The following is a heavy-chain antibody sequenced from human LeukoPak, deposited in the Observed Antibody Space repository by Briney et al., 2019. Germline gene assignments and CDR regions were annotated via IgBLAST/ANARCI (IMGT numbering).Heavy chain of an antibody. D-gene: IGHD4-23*01. Sequence: SESLSLTCTVSVDSINTYYWNWIRQPPGKGLEWIGNIYYTGSTKYNPALKSRVTISVDTSKNQFSLKLSSVTAADTAVYYCATDHGGTLSYWGQGTLVTVSS. V-gene: IGHV4-59*01. CDR3: ATDHGGTLSY. J-gene: IGHJ4*02. CDR2: IYYTGST. CDR1: VDSINTYY.